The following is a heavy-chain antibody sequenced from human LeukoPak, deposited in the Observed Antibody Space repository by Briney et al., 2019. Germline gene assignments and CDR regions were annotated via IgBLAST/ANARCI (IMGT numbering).Heavy chain of an antibody. Sequence: PSETLSLTCAVSGYSISSGYYWGWIRQPPGEGLEWIGSIYHSGSTYYNPSLKSRVTISVDTSKNQFSLKLSSVTAADTAVYYCARGHDYGGNDDYWGQGTLVTVSS. CDR3: ARGHDYGGNDDY. D-gene: IGHD4-23*01. J-gene: IGHJ4*02. CDR2: IYHSGST. V-gene: IGHV4-38-2*01. CDR1: GYSISSGYY.